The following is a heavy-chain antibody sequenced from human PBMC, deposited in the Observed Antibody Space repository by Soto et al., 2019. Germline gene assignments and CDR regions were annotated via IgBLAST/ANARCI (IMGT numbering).Heavy chain of an antibody. D-gene: IGHD3-3*01. J-gene: IGHJ4*02. CDR3: ARDNRITIFGVVTAHDY. CDR2: INPNSGGT. V-gene: IGHV1-2*02. CDR1: GYTFTGYY. Sequence: ASVKVSCKASGYTFTGYYMHWLRQSPGQGLEWMGWINPNSGGTNYAQKFQGRVTMTRGTSISTAYMELSRLRSDDTAVYYCARDNRITIFGVVTAHDYWGQGTLVTVSS.